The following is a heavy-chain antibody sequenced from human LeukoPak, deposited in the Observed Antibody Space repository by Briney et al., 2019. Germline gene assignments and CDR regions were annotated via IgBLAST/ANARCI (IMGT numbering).Heavy chain of an antibody. V-gene: IGHV3-74*01. CDR1: GFTFDDYA. D-gene: IGHD3-3*01. Sequence: PGGSLRLSCAASGFTFDDYAMHWVRQAPGKGLVWVSRINSDGSSTSYADSVKGRFTISRDNAKNTLYLQMNSLRAEDTAVYYCARDPVSDDFWSGYSGFWGQGTLVTVSS. CDR3: ARDPVSDDFWSGYSGF. CDR2: INSDGSST. J-gene: IGHJ4*02.